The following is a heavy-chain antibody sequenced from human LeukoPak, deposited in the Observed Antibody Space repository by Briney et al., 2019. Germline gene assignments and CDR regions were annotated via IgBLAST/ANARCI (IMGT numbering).Heavy chain of an antibody. CDR3: ASTDTTDWYVDY. Sequence: GGSLRLSCAASGFTFSSNYMSWVRQAPGKGLEWVSVIYSGGSTYYSDSVKGRFTISRDNSKNTLYLQMNSLRAEDTAVYYCASTDTTDWYVDYWGQGTLVTVSS. CDR2: IYSGGST. D-gene: IGHD3-9*01. V-gene: IGHV3-66*01. CDR1: GFTFSSNY. J-gene: IGHJ4*02.